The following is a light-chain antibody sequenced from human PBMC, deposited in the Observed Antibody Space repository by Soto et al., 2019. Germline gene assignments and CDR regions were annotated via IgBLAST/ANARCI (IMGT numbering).Light chain of an antibody. Sequence: DIQMTQSPSTLSASVGERVTITCRASQSISSWLAWYQQKPGKAPKLLIYKASSLESGVPSRFSGSGSGTEFTLTISSLQPDDFATYYCQQYNSYSPLAFGPGTKVDIK. V-gene: IGKV1-5*03. CDR3: QQYNSYSPLA. J-gene: IGKJ3*01. CDR2: KAS. CDR1: QSISSW.